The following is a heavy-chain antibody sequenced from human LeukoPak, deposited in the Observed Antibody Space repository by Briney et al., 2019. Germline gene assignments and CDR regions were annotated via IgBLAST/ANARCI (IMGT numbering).Heavy chain of an antibody. V-gene: IGHV3-64*01. CDR1: GFTFSSYA. CDR2: ISSNGGST. J-gene: IGHJ4*02. Sequence: GGSLRLSCAASGFTFSSYAMHWVRLAPGKGLEYVSAISSNGGSTYYANSVKGRFTISRDNSKNTLYLQMGSLRAEDMAVYYCARGPADILTGYYPFDYWGQGTLVTVSS. CDR3: ARGPADILTGYYPFDY. D-gene: IGHD3-9*01.